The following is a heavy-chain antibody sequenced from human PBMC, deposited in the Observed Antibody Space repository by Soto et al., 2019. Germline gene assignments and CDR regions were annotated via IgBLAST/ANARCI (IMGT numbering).Heavy chain of an antibody. D-gene: IGHD2-15*01. J-gene: IGHJ4*02. Sequence: GSLRLSCAASGFTFSSYGLHWVRQAPGKGLEWVAVISYDGSNKYYADSVKGRFTISRDNSKNTLYLQMNSLRAEDTAVFYCAKDRYCSGGSCYGDFDYWGQGTLVTVSS. CDR1: GFTFSSYG. V-gene: IGHV3-30*18. CDR3: AKDRYCSGGSCYGDFDY. CDR2: ISYDGSNK.